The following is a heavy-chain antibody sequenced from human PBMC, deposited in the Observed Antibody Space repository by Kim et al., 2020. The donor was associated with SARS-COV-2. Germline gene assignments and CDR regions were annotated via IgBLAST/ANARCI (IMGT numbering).Heavy chain of an antibody. CDR2: IYYSGST. CDR3: ARTSHPTSGQSPYFDY. J-gene: IGHJ4*02. Sequence: SETLSLTCTVSGGSVSSGSYYWSWIRQPPGKGLEWIGYIYYSGSTNYNPSLKSRVTISVDTSKNQFSLKLSSVTAADTAMYYCARTSHPTSGQSPYFDYWGQGTLVPVSS. CDR1: GGSVSSGSYY. D-gene: IGHD3-10*01. V-gene: IGHV4-61*01.